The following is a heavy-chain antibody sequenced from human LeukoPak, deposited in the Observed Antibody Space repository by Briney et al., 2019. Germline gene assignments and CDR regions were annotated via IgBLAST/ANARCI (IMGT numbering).Heavy chain of an antibody. J-gene: IGHJ6*03. CDR3: ATEVIDCSGGSCYPYYYYYYMDV. CDR2: IRWDGSNK. Sequence: GRTLRLSCAPSAFTFSICGMQGVRQARSKGLEAVAVIRWDGSNKYYADSVKGRFNISRHNSKNTLYLQMNSMRAADTAVYYCATEVIDCSGGSCYPYYYYYYMDVWGNGTTVTIS. V-gene: IGHV3-30*02. CDR1: AFTFSICG. D-gene: IGHD2-15*01.